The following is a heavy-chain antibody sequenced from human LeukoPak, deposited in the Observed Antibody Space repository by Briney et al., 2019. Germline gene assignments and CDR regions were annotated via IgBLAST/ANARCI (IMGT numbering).Heavy chain of an antibody. D-gene: IGHD2-15*01. CDR2: IYHSGST. V-gene: IGHV4-4*02. CDR1: GGSISSSNW. CDR3: ARDAGYCSGGSCYSGFDY. Sequence: SGTLSLTCAVSGGSISSSNWWSWVRQPPGKGLEWIGEIYHSGSTNYNPSLKSRVTISVDKSKNQFSLKLSSVTAADTAVYYCARDAGYCSGGSCYSGFDYWGQGTLVTVSS. J-gene: IGHJ4*02.